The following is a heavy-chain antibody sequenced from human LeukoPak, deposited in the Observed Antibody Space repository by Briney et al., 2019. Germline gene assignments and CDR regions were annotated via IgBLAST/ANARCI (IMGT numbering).Heavy chain of an antibody. D-gene: IGHD3-22*01. J-gene: IGHJ4*02. CDR1: GYTFTSYG. CDR2: ISAYNGNT. CDR3: ARESGYYGSSGQKYHPDY. V-gene: IGHV1-18*01. Sequence: ASVKVSCKASGYTFTSYGISWVRQAPGQGLEWMGWISAYNGNTNYAQKLQGRVTMTTDTSTSTAYMELRSLRSDDTAVYYCARESGYYGSSGQKYHPDYWGQGTLVTVSS.